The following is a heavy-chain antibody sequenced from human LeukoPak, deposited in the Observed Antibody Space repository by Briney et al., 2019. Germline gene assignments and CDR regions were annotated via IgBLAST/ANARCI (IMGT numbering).Heavy chain of an antibody. Sequence: GGSLRLSCAASGFTFSSYEMNWVRQAPGKGLEWVSYISSSGSTIYYADSVKGRFTISRDNAKNSLYLQMNSLRAADTAVYYCARGKGTSYLSSFDYWGQGTLVTVSS. V-gene: IGHV3-48*03. D-gene: IGHD6-6*01. J-gene: IGHJ4*02. CDR2: ISSSGSTI. CDR3: ARGKGTSYLSSFDY. CDR1: GFTFSSYE.